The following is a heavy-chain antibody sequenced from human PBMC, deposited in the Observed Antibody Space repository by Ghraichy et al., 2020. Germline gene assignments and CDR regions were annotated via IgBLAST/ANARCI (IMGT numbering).Heavy chain of an antibody. Sequence: SETLSLTCTVSGDSISSGDYYWSWIRQPPGKGLEWIGNIYYNGKSFYNSSLRSRVSMSVDTSKNQFSVNLSFVTAADTAVYYYARRGYDDYHGYLRDWGQGTLVTVSS. D-gene: IGHD3-16*01. V-gene: IGHV4-30-4*01. CDR3: ARRGYDDYHGYLRD. CDR2: IYYNGKS. J-gene: IGHJ4*02. CDR1: GDSISSGDYY.